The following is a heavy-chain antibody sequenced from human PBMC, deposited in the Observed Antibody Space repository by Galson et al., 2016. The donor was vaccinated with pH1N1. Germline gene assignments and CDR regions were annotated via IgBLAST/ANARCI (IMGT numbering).Heavy chain of an antibody. CDR1: GGSISSTDYY. D-gene: IGHD5-18*01. CDR2: IYSSGST. V-gene: IGHV4-61*02. CDR3: ARDREYNYGYYVHAFDI. J-gene: IGHJ3*02. Sequence: TLSLTCTVSGGSISSTDYYWNWIRQPAGKGLEWIGRIYSSGSTNYNPSLKSRVTISVDTSKNQFSLKLSSVTAADTAVYYCARDREYNYGYYVHAFDIWGQGTMVTVSS.